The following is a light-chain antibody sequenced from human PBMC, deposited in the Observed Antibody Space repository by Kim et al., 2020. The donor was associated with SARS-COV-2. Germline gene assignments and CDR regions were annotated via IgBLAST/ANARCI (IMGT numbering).Light chain of an antibody. CDR3: QQYKAYPYT. J-gene: IGKJ2*01. CDR2: DAS. Sequence: GDRVTIACRASQSISRWLAWYQQXPGKAPKLLIYDASTLGSGVPSRFSGSGSGTEFTFSITTLQPDDFATYYCQQYKAYPYTFGRGTKL. CDR1: QSISRW. V-gene: IGKV1-5*01.